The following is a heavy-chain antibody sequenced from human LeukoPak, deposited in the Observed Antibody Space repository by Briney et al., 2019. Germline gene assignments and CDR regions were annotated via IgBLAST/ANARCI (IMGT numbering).Heavy chain of an antibody. Sequence: GGSLRLSCAASGFTFSDYYMSWIRQAPGKGLEWVSYISSSGRTIYYADSVKGRFTISRDNAKNSLYLQMNSLRAEDTAVYYCARDLEGYCSGGSCYAAGSGYWGQGTLVTVSS. CDR2: ISSSGRTI. CDR1: GFTFSDYY. D-gene: IGHD2-15*01. V-gene: IGHV3-11*01. J-gene: IGHJ4*02. CDR3: ARDLEGYCSGGSCYAAGSGY.